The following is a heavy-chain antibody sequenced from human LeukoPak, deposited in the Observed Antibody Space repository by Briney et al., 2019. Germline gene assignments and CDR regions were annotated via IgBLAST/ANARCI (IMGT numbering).Heavy chain of an antibody. Sequence: GGSLRLSCAASGLTFSSYAMSWVRQAPGKGLEWVSAISGSGGSTYYADSVKGRFTISRDNSKNTLYLQMSSLRAEDTAVYYCAKILERGYSYGPLDYWGQGTLVTVSS. J-gene: IGHJ4*02. V-gene: IGHV3-23*01. D-gene: IGHD5-18*01. CDR2: ISGSGGST. CDR1: GLTFSSYA. CDR3: AKILERGYSYGPLDY.